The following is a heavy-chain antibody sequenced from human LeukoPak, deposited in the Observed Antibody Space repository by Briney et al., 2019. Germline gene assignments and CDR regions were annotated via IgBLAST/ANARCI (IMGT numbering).Heavy chain of an antibody. Sequence: GGSLRLSCAASGFTFKNYAMNWVRQSPGQGLEWVSTISGDAVTSWYADSVKGRFTISRDNAKNSLYLQMNSLRAEDTAVYYCAREAVAAGIPLGIDYWGQGTLVTVSS. V-gene: IGHV3-21*01. CDR2: ISGDAVTS. J-gene: IGHJ4*02. CDR3: AREAVAAGIPLGIDY. CDR1: GFTFKNYA. D-gene: IGHD2-2*02.